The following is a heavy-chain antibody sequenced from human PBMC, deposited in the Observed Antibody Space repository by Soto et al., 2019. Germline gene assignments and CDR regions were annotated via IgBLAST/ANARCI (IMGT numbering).Heavy chain of an antibody. CDR2: IYYSGST. V-gene: IGHV4-31*03. J-gene: IGHJ4*02. D-gene: IGHD3-3*01. CDR3: ARGIYYDFWSGYPGYFDY. Sequence: SETLSLTCTVSGGSISSGGYYWSWIRQHPGKGLEWIGYIYYSGSTYYNPSLKSRVTISVDTSKNQFSLKLSSVTAADTAVYCCARGIYYDFWSGYPGYFDYWGQGTLVXVSS. CDR1: GGSISSGGYY.